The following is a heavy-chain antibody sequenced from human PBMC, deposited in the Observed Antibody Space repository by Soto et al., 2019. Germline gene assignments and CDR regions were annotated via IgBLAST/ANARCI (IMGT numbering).Heavy chain of an antibody. CDR2: ISAYNGNT. V-gene: IGHV1-18*04. D-gene: IGHD3-10*01. CDR3: ARDLRITMVRGGTGFDY. CDR1: GYTFTSYG. Sequence: QVQLVQSGAEVKKPGASVKVSCKASGYTFTSYGISWVRQAPGQGLEWMGWISAYNGNTNYAQKLQGRVTMTTDTATSTAYMELRSLRSDDTAVYYCARDLRITMVRGGTGFDYWGQGTLVTVSS. J-gene: IGHJ4*02.